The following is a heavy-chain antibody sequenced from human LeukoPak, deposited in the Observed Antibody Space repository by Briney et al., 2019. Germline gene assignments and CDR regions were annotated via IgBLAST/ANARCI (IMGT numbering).Heavy chain of an antibody. Sequence: GESLKISCKGSGYSFTSYWIGWVRQMPGKGLEWMGIIYPGDSDTRYSPSFQGQVTISADKSISTAYLQWSSLKASDTAMYYCARQRGRAIAVAGAFDYWGQGTLVTVSS. V-gene: IGHV5-51*01. CDR3: ARQRGRAIAVAGAFDY. CDR1: GYSFTSYW. CDR2: IYPGDSDT. D-gene: IGHD6-19*01. J-gene: IGHJ4*02.